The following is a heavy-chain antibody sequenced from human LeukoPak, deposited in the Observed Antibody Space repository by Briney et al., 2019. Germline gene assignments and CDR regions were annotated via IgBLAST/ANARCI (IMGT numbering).Heavy chain of an antibody. Sequence: ASVKVSCKCSGGTFIRYAISWVGQAPGKGGEGMGGSIPMFGRENYVQKFQGRVTITAEGSKRKDYMDVSRQRAEDTDVYYCATQGHISGCSSTSCYGYYYYMDVWGKRTTVTVSS. CDR2: SIPMFGRE. V-gene: IGHV1-69*13. D-gene: IGHD2-2*01. CDR3: ATQGHISGCSSTSCYGYYYYMDV. CDR1: GGTFIRYA. J-gene: IGHJ6*03.